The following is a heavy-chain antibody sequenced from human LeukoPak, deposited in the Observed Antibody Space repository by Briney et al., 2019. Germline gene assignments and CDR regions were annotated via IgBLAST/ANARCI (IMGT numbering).Heavy chain of an antibody. V-gene: IGHV3-23*01. J-gene: IGHJ4*02. CDR3: ARPKNGDYDY. CDR1: GFTFSSYA. Sequence: GGSLRLSCAASGFTFSSYAMSWVRQAPGKGLGWVSAISGSGGSTYYADSVKGRFTISRDNSKNTLYLQMNSLRAEDTAVYYCARPKNGDYDYWGQGTLVTVSS. D-gene: IGHD4-17*01. CDR2: ISGSGGST.